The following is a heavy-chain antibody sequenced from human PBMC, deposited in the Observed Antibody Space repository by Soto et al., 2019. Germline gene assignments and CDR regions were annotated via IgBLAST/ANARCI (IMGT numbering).Heavy chain of an antibody. J-gene: IGHJ4*02. CDR1: GFSFNNHY. V-gene: IGHV3-48*01. Sequence: EEQLVESRGGLVQPGGALRLSCAAAGFSFNNHYMTWVRQPPGKGLEWVSSINRDSSIIYYADSVRGRFTISRDNAQNSLYLQMNRLSADDTAVYFCLNGDYYVGQGTLVTVSS. D-gene: IGHD2-21*02. CDR2: INRDSSII. CDR3: LNGDYY.